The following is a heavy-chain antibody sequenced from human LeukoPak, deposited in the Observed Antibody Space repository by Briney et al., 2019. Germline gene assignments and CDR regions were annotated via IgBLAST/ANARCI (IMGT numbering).Heavy chain of an antibody. D-gene: IGHD2-2*01. J-gene: IGHJ6*03. CDR1: GFSFSRYW. V-gene: IGHV3-7*01. CDR2: IYLDGSRA. CDR3: GRAGPVTKDHFMDV. Sequence: GGSLRLSCAASGFSFSRYWMSWVRQAPGKGLEWVANIYLDGSRAYYVDSVKGRFTISRDNAKNSLFLQMNSLSAEDTAVYYCGRAGPVTKDHFMDVWGKGTTVTVSS.